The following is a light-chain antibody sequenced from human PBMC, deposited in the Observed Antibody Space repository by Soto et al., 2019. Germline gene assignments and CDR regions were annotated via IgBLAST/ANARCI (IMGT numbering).Light chain of an antibody. Sequence: DIQLTQSPSFLSASVGDRVTITCRASQAISSSLAWYQHNPGKAPKLLIYAASTLQNGVPSSFSGSGSWTEFTLTISSLQREDFATYYCQHLNDYRYTFGQGNKVEIK. CDR3: QHLNDYRYT. CDR1: QAISSS. V-gene: IGKV1-9*01. CDR2: AAS. J-gene: IGKJ2*01.